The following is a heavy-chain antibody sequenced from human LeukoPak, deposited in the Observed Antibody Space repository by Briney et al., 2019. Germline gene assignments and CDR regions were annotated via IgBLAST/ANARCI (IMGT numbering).Heavy chain of an antibody. CDR2: ISGTGGST. V-gene: IGHV3-23*01. J-gene: IGHJ4*02. D-gene: IGHD2-15*01. CDR1: GLTFSGNA. Sequence: GGSLRLSCVVSGLTFSGNAMSWVRQAPGKGLEWVSGISGTGGSTYYADSVKGRFTISRDNSKNTLYLQMNSLRADDTAVYYCAKGGLAAGKGVPFDCWGQGTLVTVSS. CDR3: AKGGLAAGKGVPFDC.